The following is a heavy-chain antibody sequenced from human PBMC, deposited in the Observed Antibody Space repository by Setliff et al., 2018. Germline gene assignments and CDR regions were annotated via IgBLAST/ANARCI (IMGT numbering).Heavy chain of an antibody. V-gene: IGHV4-31*03. CDR1: GVSVRSGDFY. D-gene: IGHD6-13*01. CDR2: ISYSGNT. CDR3: ARVQVAYSSSWYGYYYMDV. J-gene: IGHJ6*03. Sequence: SETLSLTCSVSGVSVRSGDFYWSWIRQLPGKGLEWIGYISYSGNTYYNPSLQSRIAMSVDTSRNQFSLKLSSVTAADTAVYYCARVQVAYSSSWYGYYYMDVWGKGTTVTVSS.